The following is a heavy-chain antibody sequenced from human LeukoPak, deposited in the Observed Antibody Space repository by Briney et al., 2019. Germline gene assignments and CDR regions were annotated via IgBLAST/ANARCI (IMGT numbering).Heavy chain of an antibody. CDR1: GFMFSNYA. Sequence: GGSLRLSCIASGFMFSNYAMAWVRQAPGKGLEWVSTISGGGGSTCYVDSVKGRFNMSRDNSKNTVYLQLKGLRAEDTAVYYCAKGSKVIPAAINFDYWGQGALVTVSS. CDR2: ISGGGGST. CDR3: AKGSKVIPAAINFDY. V-gene: IGHV3-23*01. D-gene: IGHD2-2*01. J-gene: IGHJ4*02.